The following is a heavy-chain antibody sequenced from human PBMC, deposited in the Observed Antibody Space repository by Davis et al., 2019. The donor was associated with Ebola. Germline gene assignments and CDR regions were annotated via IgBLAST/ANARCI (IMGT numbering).Heavy chain of an antibody. CDR3: ARTGRVRGVISNWFDP. V-gene: IGHV1-8*01. Sequence: ASVKVSCKASGYTFTSYDINWVRQATGQGLEWMGWMNPNSDNTGYAQKFQGRVTMTRNTSISTAYMELSSLRSEDTAVYYCARTGRVRGVISNWFDPWGQGTLVTVSS. CDR2: MNPNSDNT. CDR1: GYTFTSYD. D-gene: IGHD3-10*01. J-gene: IGHJ5*02.